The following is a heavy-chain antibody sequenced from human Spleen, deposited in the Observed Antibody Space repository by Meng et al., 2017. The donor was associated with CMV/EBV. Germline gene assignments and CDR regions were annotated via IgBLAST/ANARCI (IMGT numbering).Heavy chain of an antibody. CDR2: IYYSGST. Sequence: SISSGGYYWSWIRQHPGKGLEWIGYIYYSGSTYYNPSLKSRVTISVDTSKNQFSLKLSSVTAADTAVYYCARFGTSTLYYYYGMDVWGQGTTVTVSS. V-gene: IGHV4-31*02. CDR1: SISSGGYY. D-gene: IGHD2-2*01. CDR3: ARFGTSTLYYYYGMDV. J-gene: IGHJ6*02.